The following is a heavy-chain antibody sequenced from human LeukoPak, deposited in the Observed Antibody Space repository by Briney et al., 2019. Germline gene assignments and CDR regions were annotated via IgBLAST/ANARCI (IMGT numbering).Heavy chain of an antibody. CDR2: TDNSGTT. Sequence: SETLSLTCAVSGGSLSGYFWSWVRQTPGKGLEWIGETDNSGTTNYNPSLKSRVIISPDTSKSQFSLKVNSVTAAYTAVYYCARAYKASPLHNAIDSWGQGTLVTVSS. CDR3: ARAYKASPLHNAIDS. V-gene: IGHV4-34*01. J-gene: IGHJ4*02. D-gene: IGHD1-14*01. CDR1: GGSLSGYF.